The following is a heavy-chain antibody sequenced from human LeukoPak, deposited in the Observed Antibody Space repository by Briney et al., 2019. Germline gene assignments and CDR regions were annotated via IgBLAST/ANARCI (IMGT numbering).Heavy chain of an antibody. CDR1: GYTFTSYY. Sequence: APVKVSCKSSGYTFTSYYMYWVRQAPGQGLEWMGIINPSGGSTSYAQKFQGRVTMIRDTSTSTVYMELSSLRSEDTAVYYCARDSGMVRGTVDYWGQGTLVTVSS. D-gene: IGHD3-10*01. V-gene: IGHV1-46*01. CDR2: INPSGGST. CDR3: ARDSGMVRGTVDY. J-gene: IGHJ4*02.